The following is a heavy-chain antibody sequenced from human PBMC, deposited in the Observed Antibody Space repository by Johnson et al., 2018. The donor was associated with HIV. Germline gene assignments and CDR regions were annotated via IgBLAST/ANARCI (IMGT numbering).Heavy chain of an antibody. D-gene: IGHD5-12*01. CDR1: GFTFSSYA. CDR3: ASLYSGYDNDAFDI. Sequence: VQLVESGGGVVRPGGSLRLSCAASGFTFSSYAMSWVRQAPGKGLEWVSAISGSGGSTYYADSVKGRFTISRDNSKNSLYLQMNSLRVEDTAVYYCASLYSGYDNDAFDIWGQGTMVTVSS. CDR2: ISGSGGST. J-gene: IGHJ3*02. V-gene: IGHV3-23*04.